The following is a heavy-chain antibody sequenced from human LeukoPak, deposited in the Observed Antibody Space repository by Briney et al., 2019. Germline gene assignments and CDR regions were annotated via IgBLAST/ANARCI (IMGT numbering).Heavy chain of an antibody. V-gene: IGHV3-73*01. J-gene: IGHJ4*02. CDR3: TRRHRELDY. CDR1: GFTFSGST. Sequence: PGGSLRLSXAASGFTFSGSTMHWVRQASGKGLEWVGRIRSKANSYATAYAASVKGRFTISRDDSKNTAYLQMNSLKTEDTAVYYCTRRHRELDYWGQGTLVTVSS. CDR2: IRSKANSYAT.